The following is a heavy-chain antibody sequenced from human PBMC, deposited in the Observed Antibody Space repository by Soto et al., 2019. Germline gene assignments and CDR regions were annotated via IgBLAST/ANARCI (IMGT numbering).Heavy chain of an antibody. Sequence: EVQLLESGGGLVQPGGSLRLSCAASGFTFSSYAMSWVRQAPGKGLEWVSAISGSGGSTYYADSVKGRFTISRDNSKNPLYLQMNGLRAEDTAVYYCANGGGIQLWLRGFDYWGQGTLVTVSS. CDR1: GFTFSSYA. D-gene: IGHD5-18*01. CDR2: ISGSGGST. J-gene: IGHJ4*02. CDR3: ANGGGIQLWLRGFDY. V-gene: IGHV3-23*01.